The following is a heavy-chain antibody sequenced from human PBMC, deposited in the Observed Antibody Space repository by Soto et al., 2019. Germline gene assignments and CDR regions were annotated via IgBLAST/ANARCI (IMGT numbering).Heavy chain of an antibody. Sequence: QVQLQQWGAGLLKPSETLSLTCAVYGGSFSGYYWSWIRQPPGKGLEWIGEINHSGSTNYNPSLKSRVTISVDTSKNQFSLKLSSVTAADTAVYYCARNYALYYYGSVSYSYWGQGTLVTVSS. D-gene: IGHD3-10*01. CDR3: ARNYALYYYGSVSYSY. V-gene: IGHV4-34*01. J-gene: IGHJ4*02. CDR1: GGSFSGYY. CDR2: INHSGST.